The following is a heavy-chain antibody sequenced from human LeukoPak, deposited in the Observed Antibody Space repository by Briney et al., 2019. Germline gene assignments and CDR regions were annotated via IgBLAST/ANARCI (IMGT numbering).Heavy chain of an antibody. CDR1: GFTFDDYA. Sequence: GGSLRLSCAASGFTFDDYAMHWVRQAPGKGLEWVSGISWNSGSIGYADSVKGRFTISRDNAKNSLYLQMNSLRAEDTALYYCAKANLGFDYWGQGTLVTVSS. V-gene: IGHV3-9*01. CDR2: ISWNSGSI. CDR3: AKANLGFDY. D-gene: IGHD1-7*01. J-gene: IGHJ4*02.